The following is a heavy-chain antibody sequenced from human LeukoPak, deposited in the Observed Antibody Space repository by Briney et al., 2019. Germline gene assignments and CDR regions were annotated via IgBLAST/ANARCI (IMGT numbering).Heavy chain of an antibody. D-gene: IGHD3-22*01. Sequence: ASVKVSCTASGYTFTDYTMHWLRQAPGQRLDWMGWINGGSGNTKYSPEFQGRVTITRDTSASTAYMELSSLRSEDTAVYYCANPRYDSSGYYYVDWGQGTLVTVSS. CDR1: GYTFTDYT. CDR3: ANPRYDSSGYYYVD. J-gene: IGHJ4*02. V-gene: IGHV1-3*01. CDR2: INGGSGNT.